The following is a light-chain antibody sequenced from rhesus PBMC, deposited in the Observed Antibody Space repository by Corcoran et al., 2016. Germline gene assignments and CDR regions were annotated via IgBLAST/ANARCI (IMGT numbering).Light chain of an antibody. CDR3: QQYDSLPFT. CDR1: QAISSH. J-gene: IGKJ3*01. Sequence: DIQMTQSPSSVSASVGDRVTITCWTSQAISSHLDWDQQKPGTAPKVLIYYGTTLQSGVPSRFSGSGTGTDFTLTISSLQPEDFANYYCQQYDSLPFTFGPGTKLEIK. CDR2: YGT. V-gene: IGKV1-25*01.